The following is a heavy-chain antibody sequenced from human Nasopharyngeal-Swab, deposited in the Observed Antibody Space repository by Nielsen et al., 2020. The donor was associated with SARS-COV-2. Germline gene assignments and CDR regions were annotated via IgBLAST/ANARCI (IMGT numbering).Heavy chain of an antibody. J-gene: IGHJ6*02. D-gene: IGHD3-3*01. V-gene: IGHV2-70*11. CDR2: IDWDDDK. CDR1: GFSLSTSGMC. CDR3: ARDKITIFGVVPYYYYGMDV. Sequence: SGPTLVKPTQTLTLTCTFSGFSLSTSGMCVSWIRQPPGKALEWLARIDWDDDKYYSTSLKTRLTISKDTSKNQVVLTMTNMDPVDTATHYCARDKITIFGVVPYYYYGMDVWGQGTTVTVSS.